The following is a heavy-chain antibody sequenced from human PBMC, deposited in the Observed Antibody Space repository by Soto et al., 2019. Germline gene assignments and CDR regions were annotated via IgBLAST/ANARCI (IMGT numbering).Heavy chain of an antibody. CDR3: XXXXXXXXXXXXXXY. CDR1: GGTFSXXX. CDR2: IIPIFGTA. Sequence: QVQLVQSGAEVKKPGSSVKVSCKASGGTFSXXXXXXXXXXXXXXXXWMGGIIPIFGTANYAQKFQGRVTITADESTSTAYMELXXLXXXXXXXXXXXXXXXXXXXXXXXXYWGQGTLVTVSS. J-gene: IGHJ4*02. V-gene: IGHV1-69*01.